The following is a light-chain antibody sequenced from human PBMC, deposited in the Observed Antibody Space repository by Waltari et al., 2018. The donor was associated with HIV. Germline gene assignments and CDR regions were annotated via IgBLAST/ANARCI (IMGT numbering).Light chain of an antibody. CDR2: ATS. Sequence: DIQMTQSPSSLSASVGDRVSITCRASQTFNTYLNWYQQKPGKAHKLLIYATSTLQTGVPLRFSGSGSGTDFTLTISSLQPEDFATYYCQQSHTNPRTFGRGTKVEVK. V-gene: IGKV1-39*01. J-gene: IGKJ4*02. CDR3: QQSHTNPRT. CDR1: QTFNTY.